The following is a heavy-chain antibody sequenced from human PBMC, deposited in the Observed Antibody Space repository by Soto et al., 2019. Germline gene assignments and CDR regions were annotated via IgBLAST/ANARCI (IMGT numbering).Heavy chain of an antibody. V-gene: IGHV4-34*01. D-gene: IGHD1-26*01. CDR1: GGSFSGYY. Sequence: QVQLQQWGAGLLKPSETLSLTCAVYGGSFSGYYWSWIRQPPGKGLEWIGEINHSGSTNYNPSLKSRVTLSMDTSKNQFPLKLSSVTAADTAVYYCARANRVGATAYWGQGTLVTVSS. CDR2: INHSGST. J-gene: IGHJ4*02. CDR3: ARANRVGATAY.